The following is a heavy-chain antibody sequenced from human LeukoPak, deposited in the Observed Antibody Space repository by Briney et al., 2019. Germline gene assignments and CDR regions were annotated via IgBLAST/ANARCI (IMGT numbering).Heavy chain of an antibody. J-gene: IGHJ6*02. CDR2: ISSSSSTI. D-gene: IGHD6-19*01. Sequence: GGSLRLSCAASGFTFSSYSMNWVRQAPGKGLEWVSYISSSSSTIYYADSVKGRFTISRDNAKNSLYLQMNSLRAEDTAVYCCAGGYSSGWIYYYYYGMDVWGQGTTVTVCS. V-gene: IGHV3-48*01. CDR1: GFTFSSYS. CDR3: AGGYSSGWIYYYYYGMDV.